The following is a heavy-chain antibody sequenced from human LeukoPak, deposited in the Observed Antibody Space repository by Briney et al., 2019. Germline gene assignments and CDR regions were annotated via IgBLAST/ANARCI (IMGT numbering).Heavy chain of an antibody. V-gene: IGHV4-39*01. Sequence: SETLSLTCTVSGGSISSSSYYWGWIRQPPGKGLEWIGSIYYSGSAYYNPSLKSRVTISVDTSKNQFSLKLSSVTAADTAVYYCARNTRFLEWPYFDYWGQGTLVTVSS. D-gene: IGHD3-3*01. J-gene: IGHJ4*02. CDR3: ARNTRFLEWPYFDY. CDR2: IYYSGSA. CDR1: GGSISSSSYY.